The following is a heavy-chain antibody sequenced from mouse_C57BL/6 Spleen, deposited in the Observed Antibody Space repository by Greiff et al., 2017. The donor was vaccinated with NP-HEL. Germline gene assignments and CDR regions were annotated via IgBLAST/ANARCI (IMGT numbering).Heavy chain of an antibody. CDR3: ARGHRITTVVEGPMDY. CDR1: GYTFTDYY. D-gene: IGHD1-1*01. CDR2: INPYNGGT. Sequence: EVQLQQSGPVLVKPGASVKMSCKASGYTFTDYYMNWVKQSHGKSLEWIGVINPYNGGTSYNQKFKGKATLTVDKSSSTAYMELNSLTSEDSAVDYCARGHRITTVVEGPMDYWGQGTSVTVSS. J-gene: IGHJ4*01. V-gene: IGHV1-19*01.